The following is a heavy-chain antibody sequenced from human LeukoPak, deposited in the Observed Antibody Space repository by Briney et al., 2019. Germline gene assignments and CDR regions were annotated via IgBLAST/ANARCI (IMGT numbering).Heavy chain of an antibody. CDR3: ARVITAAGLDL. Sequence: SETLSLTCTVSGGPISGSVTWGWVRQPPGKGLEWIGNVHYDGRTAPNPSLKSRVTMSLDTSTNQFSLKLNSVTATDTALYYCARVITAAGLDLWGRGILVTISS. CDR1: GGPISGSVT. CDR2: VHYDGRT. J-gene: IGHJ5*02. V-gene: IGHV4-39*07. D-gene: IGHD6-19*01.